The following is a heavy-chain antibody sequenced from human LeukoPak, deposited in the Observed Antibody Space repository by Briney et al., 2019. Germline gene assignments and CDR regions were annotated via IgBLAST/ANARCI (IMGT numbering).Heavy chain of an antibody. D-gene: IGHD3-3*01. CDR3: AKGALRFLEWSPPPNWFDP. CDR2: IRYDGSNK. CDR1: GFTFSSYG. Sequence: GGSLRLSCAASGFTFSSYGMHWVRQAPGKGLEWVAFIRYDGSNKYYADSVKGRFTISRDNSKNTLYLQMNSLRAEDTAEYYCAKGALRFLEWSPPPNWFDPWGQGTLVTVSS. V-gene: IGHV3-30*02. J-gene: IGHJ5*02.